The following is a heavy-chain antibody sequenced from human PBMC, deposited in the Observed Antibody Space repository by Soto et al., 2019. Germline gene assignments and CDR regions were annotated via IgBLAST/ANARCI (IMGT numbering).Heavy chain of an antibody. Sequence: SETLSLTCTVSGGSVSSGSYYCSWIRHPPGKGLEWIGYIYYRGSTNYNPSLKSRFTISVDTSKNQFSLKLSSVTAADTAVYYCARAHRTPWGMATYFDYWGQGTLVTVSS. D-gene: IGHD3-16*01. CDR1: GGSVSSGSYY. CDR2: IYYRGST. J-gene: IGHJ4*02. CDR3: ARAHRTPWGMATYFDY. V-gene: IGHV4-61*01.